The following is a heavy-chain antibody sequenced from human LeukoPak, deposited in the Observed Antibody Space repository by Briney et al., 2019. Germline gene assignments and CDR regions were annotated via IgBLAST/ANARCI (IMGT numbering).Heavy chain of an antibody. D-gene: IGHD6-19*01. Sequence: PSETLSLTCAVSGGSISSSNWWSWVRQPPGKGLEWIGEIYHSGSTNYNPSLKSRVTISVDKSKNQFSLKLSSMTAADTAVYYCAGGNSSGWYGPPMDYWGQGTLVTVSS. V-gene: IGHV4-4*02. CDR3: AGGNSSGWYGPPMDY. CDR2: IYHSGST. J-gene: IGHJ4*02. CDR1: GGSISSSNW.